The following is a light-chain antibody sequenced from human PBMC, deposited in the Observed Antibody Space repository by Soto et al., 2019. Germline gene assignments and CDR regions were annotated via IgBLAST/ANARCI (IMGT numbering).Light chain of an antibody. J-gene: IGLJ2*01. CDR2: GNH. Sequence: QSVLTQPPSVSGAPGQRVTISCTGSSSNIGADYDVHWYQQLPGTAPKLLIYGNHNRPSGVPDRFSGSKSGTSASLAITGLQAEDEANYYCQSYDSSLSGGVVFGGGTQLTVL. V-gene: IGLV1-40*01. CDR3: QSYDSSLSGGVV. CDR1: SSNIGADYD.